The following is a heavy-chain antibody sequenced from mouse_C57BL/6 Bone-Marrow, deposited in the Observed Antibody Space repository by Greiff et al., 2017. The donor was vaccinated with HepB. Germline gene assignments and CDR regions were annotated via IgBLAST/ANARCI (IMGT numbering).Heavy chain of an antibody. Sequence: DVKLVESGGGLVQPGGSLKLSCAASGFTFSDYGMAWVRQAPRKGPEWVAFISNLAYSIYYADTVTGRFTISRENAKNTLYLEMSSLRSEDTAMYYCARRVLLRNWYFDVWGTGTTVTVSS. J-gene: IGHJ1*03. D-gene: IGHD1-1*01. CDR3: ARRVLLRNWYFDV. CDR1: GFTFSDYG. CDR2: ISNLAYSI. V-gene: IGHV5-15*04.